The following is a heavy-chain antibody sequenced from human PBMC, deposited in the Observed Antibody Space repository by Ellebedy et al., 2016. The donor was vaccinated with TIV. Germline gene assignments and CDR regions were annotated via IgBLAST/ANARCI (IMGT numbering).Heavy chain of an antibody. J-gene: IGHJ4*02. D-gene: IGHD3-3*01. CDR3: AQYFDFWNALDN. CDR1: GGSISPYY. Sequence: MPSETLSLTCTVSGGSISPYYWAWIRQAPGKGLEWIGYVHYSGYTNYNPSLKSRVTMSVDTSNNQFSLNLNSATAADTAVYYCAQYFDFWNALDNWGPGTLVTVSS. CDR2: VHYSGYT. V-gene: IGHV4-59*01.